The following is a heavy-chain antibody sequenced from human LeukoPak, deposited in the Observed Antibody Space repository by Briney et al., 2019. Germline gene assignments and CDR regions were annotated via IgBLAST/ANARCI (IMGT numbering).Heavy chain of an antibody. J-gene: IGHJ4*02. CDR3: AKDRRGCSSTSCYYRFDY. D-gene: IGHD2-2*01. V-gene: IGHV3-23*01. CDR1: GFTFSSYA. CDR2: ISDSGGST. Sequence: GGSLRLSCAASGFTFSSYAMSWVRQAPGKGLEWVSAISDSGGSTNYADSVKGRFTISRDNSKNTVYLQMNSLRAEDTAVYYCAKDRRGCSSTSCYYRFDYWGQGTLVTVSS.